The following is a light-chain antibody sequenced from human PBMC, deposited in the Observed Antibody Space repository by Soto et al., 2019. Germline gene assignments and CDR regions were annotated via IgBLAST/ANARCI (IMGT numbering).Light chain of an antibody. J-gene: IGLJ2*01. CDR1: GSNIGSNT. CDR2: SNN. CDR3: AAWDDSLNGVV. Sequence: QSVLTQPPSASGTLGQRVTISCSGSGSNIGSNTVNWYQQLPGTAPKLLIYSNNQRPSGVPDRFSGSKSGTSASLAISGLQSEDEADYYCAAWDDSLNGVVFGGGTKLTVL. V-gene: IGLV1-44*01.